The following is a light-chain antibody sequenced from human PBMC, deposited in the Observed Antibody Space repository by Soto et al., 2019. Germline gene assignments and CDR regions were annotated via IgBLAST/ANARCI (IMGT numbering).Light chain of an antibody. V-gene: IGKV3-11*01. CDR1: QSVSSY. CDR2: DAS. CDR3: QQRSNWPPWT. J-gene: IGKJ1*01. Sequence: EIVLTQSPATLSLSPGERATLSCRASQSVSSYLAWYQQKPGQAPRLLIYDASNRATGIPARFSGSGSGTDFTLTISSLEPEVFAVDYCQQRSNWPPWTLGQGTKVDIK.